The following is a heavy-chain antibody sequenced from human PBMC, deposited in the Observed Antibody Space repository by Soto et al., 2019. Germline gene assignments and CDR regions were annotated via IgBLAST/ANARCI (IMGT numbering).Heavy chain of an antibody. CDR1: GGTFSSYA. CDR3: ARDRSQRGMDV. D-gene: IGHD2-15*01. CDR2: INHTFGTA. J-gene: IGHJ6*02. Sequence: VQLVQSGAEVKKPGSSVKVSCTASGGTFSSYAISWVRQAPGQGLEWMGGINHTFGTANYAQKFQGRGTITADESTSTAYMELSSLRSEDTAVYYCARDRSQRGMDVWGQGTTVTVSS. V-gene: IGHV1-69*01.